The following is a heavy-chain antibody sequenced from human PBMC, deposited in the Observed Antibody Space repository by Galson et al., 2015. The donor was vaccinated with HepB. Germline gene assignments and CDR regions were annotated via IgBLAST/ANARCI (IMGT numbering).Heavy chain of an antibody. CDR3: ATGYSNYEYYFDY. Sequence: SVKVSCKVSGYTLTELSMHWVRQAPGKGLEWMGGFDPEDGETIYVQKFQGRVTMTEDTSTDTAYMELSSLRSEDTAVYYCATGYSNYEYYFDYWGQGTLVTVSS. CDR2: FDPEDGET. CDR1: GYTLTELS. D-gene: IGHD4-11*01. V-gene: IGHV1-24*01. J-gene: IGHJ4*02.